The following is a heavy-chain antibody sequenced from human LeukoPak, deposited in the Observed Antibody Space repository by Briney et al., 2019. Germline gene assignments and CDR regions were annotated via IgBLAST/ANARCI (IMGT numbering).Heavy chain of an antibody. V-gene: IGHV3-23*01. CDR1: GFTFSSYA. CDR2: ISGSGGST. CDR3: ANSKGRYYYGSGSPIAGGY. Sequence: PGGSLRLSCAASGFTFSSYAMSWVRQPPGKGLEWVSAISGSGGSTYYADSVKGRFTISRDNSKNTLYLQMNSLRAEDTAVYYCANSKGRYYYGSGSPIAGGYWGQGTLVTVSS. J-gene: IGHJ4*02. D-gene: IGHD3-10*01.